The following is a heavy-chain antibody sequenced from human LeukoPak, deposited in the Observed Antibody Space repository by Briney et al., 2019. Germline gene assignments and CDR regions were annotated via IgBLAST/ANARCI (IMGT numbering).Heavy chain of an antibody. Sequence: GGSLRPSCAASGFTFSSYAMHWVRQAPGKGLEWVAVISYDGSNKYYADSVKGRFTISRDNSKNTLYLQMNSLRAEDTAVYYCARAGVGATFLDYWGQGTQVTVSS. CDR3: ARAGVGATFLDY. J-gene: IGHJ4*02. CDR1: GFTFSSYA. CDR2: ISYDGSNK. D-gene: IGHD1-26*01. V-gene: IGHV3-30*04.